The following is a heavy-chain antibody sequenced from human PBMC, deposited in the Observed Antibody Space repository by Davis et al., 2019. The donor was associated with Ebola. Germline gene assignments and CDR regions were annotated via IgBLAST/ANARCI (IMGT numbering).Heavy chain of an antibody. D-gene: IGHD3-3*01. CDR2: IYYSGST. CDR3: AKVNYDFWSGYYSDNWFDP. J-gene: IGHJ5*02. Sequence: MPSETLSLTCTVSGGSTSSYYWSWIRQPPGKGLEWIGYIYYSGSTNYNPSLKSRVTISVDTSKNQFSLKLSSVTAADTAVYYCAKVNYDFWSGYYSDNWFDPWGQGTLVTVSS. CDR1: GGSTSSYY. V-gene: IGHV4-59*01.